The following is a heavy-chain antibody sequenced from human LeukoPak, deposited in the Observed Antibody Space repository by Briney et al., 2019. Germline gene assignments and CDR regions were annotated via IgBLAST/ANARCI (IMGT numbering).Heavy chain of an antibody. Sequence: SETLSLTCTVSGGSLNNYYWSWVRQPPGKGLEWIGYIYHTGSTNYNPFLWSRVTISIDTSKNQFSLKLSSVTAADTAVYYCARVTRTFRYGDYVDYFDYWGQGTLVTVSS. CDR3: ARVTRTFRYGDYVDYFDY. J-gene: IGHJ4*02. CDR2: IYHTGST. CDR1: GGSLNNYY. V-gene: IGHV4-59*08. D-gene: IGHD4-17*01.